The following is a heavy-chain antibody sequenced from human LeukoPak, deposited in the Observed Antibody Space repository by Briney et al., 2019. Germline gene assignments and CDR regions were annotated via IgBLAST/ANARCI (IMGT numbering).Heavy chain of an antibody. CDR1: GDSVSSNPNY. CDR2: ISYSGST. V-gene: IGHV4-30-4*01. Sequence: SQTLSLTCTVSGDSVSSNPNYWTWIRQPPGKGLEWIGYISYSGSTYYNPSLKSRVTISGDTSKNQFSLKLTSVTAADTAVYYCARGGPIAVAGRFDYWGQGTLVTVSS. J-gene: IGHJ4*02. CDR3: ARGGPIAVAGRFDY. D-gene: IGHD6-19*01.